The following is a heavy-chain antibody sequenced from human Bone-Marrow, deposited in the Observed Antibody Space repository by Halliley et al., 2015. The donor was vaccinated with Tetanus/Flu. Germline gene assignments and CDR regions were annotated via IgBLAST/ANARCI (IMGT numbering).Heavy chain of an antibody. V-gene: IGHV3-30*18. CDR3: AKEFARAGGGS. Sequence: SLRLSCTASGFTFSRNGMHWVRHAPGPGLDYGGVISHDGSHKDYADSGKGRFTISRDNSTNTQYLQMHSLRPADTALSYWAKEFARAGGGSWGQGARVTASS. J-gene: IGHJ5*02. CDR1: GFTFSRNG. CDR2: ISHDGSHK. D-gene: IGHD2-21*01.